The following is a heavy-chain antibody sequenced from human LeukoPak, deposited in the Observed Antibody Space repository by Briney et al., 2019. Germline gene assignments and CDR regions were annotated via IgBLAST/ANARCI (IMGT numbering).Heavy chain of an antibody. V-gene: IGHV1-2*06. CDR2: INPNSGGT. Sequence: ASVKVSCKASGYTFTGYYMHWVRQAPGQGLERMGRINPNSGGTNYAQKFQGRVTMTRDTSISTAYMELTRLRSDDTAVYYCARANYGDYPLFWGQGTLVTVSS. D-gene: IGHD4-17*01. J-gene: IGHJ4*02. CDR3: ARANYGDYPLF. CDR1: GYTFTGYY.